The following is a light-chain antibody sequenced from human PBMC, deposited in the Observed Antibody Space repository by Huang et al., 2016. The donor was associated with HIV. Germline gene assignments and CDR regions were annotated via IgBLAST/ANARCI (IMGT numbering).Light chain of an antibody. Sequence: IVLTQSPATLSWYPGERVSLSCRASQSVGNYIAWYQQHPGQSPKLLIYDSSNRAPGTPVRFSGSGSGTDFTLTISSLESEDFAVYYCQQRSSGVTLGGGTKIQVK. V-gene: IGKV3-11*01. CDR1: QSVGNY. CDR2: DSS. J-gene: IGKJ4*01. CDR3: QQRSSGVT.